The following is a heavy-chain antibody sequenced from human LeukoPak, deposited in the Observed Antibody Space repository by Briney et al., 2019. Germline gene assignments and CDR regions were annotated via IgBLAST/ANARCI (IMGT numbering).Heavy chain of an antibody. V-gene: IGHV4-61*02. CDR1: GGSISSSSYY. Sequence: SETLSLTCAVSGGSISSSSYYWDWIRQPAGKGLEWIGRIYTSGSTNYNPSLKSRVTISVDTSKNQFSLKLSSVTAADTAVYYCARERWELPFDPWGQGTLVTVSS. CDR2: IYTSGST. D-gene: IGHD1-26*01. J-gene: IGHJ5*02. CDR3: ARERWELPFDP.